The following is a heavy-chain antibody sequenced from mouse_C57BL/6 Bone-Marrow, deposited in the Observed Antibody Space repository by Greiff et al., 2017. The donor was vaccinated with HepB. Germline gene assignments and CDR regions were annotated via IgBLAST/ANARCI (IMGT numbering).Heavy chain of an antibody. J-gene: IGHJ3*01. Sequence: EVQRVESGPGLVKPSQSLSLTCSVTGYSITSGYYWNWIRQFPGNKLEWMGYISYDGSNNYNPSLKNRISITRDTSKNQFFLKLNSVTTEDTATYYCARGEYYGSSEAWFAYWGQGTLVTVSA. CDR1: GYSITSGYY. D-gene: IGHD1-1*01. CDR2: ISYDGSN. CDR3: ARGEYYGSSEAWFAY. V-gene: IGHV3-6*01.